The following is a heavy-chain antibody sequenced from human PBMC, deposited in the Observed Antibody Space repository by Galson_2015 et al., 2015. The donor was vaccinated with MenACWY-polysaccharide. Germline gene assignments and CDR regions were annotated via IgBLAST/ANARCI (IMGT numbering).Heavy chain of an antibody. CDR3: ARGHYGLGV. J-gene: IGHJ6*02. CDR1: GFSLGAWY. CDR2: ISKSGDSI. Sequence: SLRLSCAASGFSLGAWYMSWIRQAPGKGLEWLSYISKSGDSIYYGDSVKGRFAISRDNAKNSLYLQLNSLEVEGTAIYYCARGHYGLGVWGQGTPVTVSS. V-gene: IGHV3-11*01.